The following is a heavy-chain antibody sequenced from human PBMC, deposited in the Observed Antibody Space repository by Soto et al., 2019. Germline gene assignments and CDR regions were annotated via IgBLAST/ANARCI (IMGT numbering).Heavy chain of an antibody. CDR1: GGSISSGDYY. D-gene: IGHD2-2*01. CDR2: IYYSGST. V-gene: IGHV4-61*08. CDR3: ARSLQVPAAIFVGNWFDP. J-gene: IGHJ5*02. Sequence: SQTLSLTCTVSGGSISSGDYYWSWIRQPPGKGLEWIGYIYYSGSTNYNPSLKSRVTISVDTSKNQFSLKLSSVTAADTAVYYCARSLQVPAAIFVGNWFDPWGQGTLVTVSS.